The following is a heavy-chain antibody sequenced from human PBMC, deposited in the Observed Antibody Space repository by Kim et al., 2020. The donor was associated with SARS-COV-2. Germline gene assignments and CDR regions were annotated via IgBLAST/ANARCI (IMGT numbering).Heavy chain of an antibody. CDR2: IQSDGSST. D-gene: IGHD1-26*01. Sequence: GGSLRLSCAASGFTFSSYWMHWVRQAPGKGPEWVSRIQSDGSSTSYVDSVKGRFTISRDNAKNTLYLQMNSLRVEDTAVYYCACVPTLDTTTGSFDPWGQGTLVPVSS. V-gene: IGHV3-74*01. CDR1: GFTFSSYW. CDR3: ACVPTLDTTTGSFDP. J-gene: IGHJ5*02.